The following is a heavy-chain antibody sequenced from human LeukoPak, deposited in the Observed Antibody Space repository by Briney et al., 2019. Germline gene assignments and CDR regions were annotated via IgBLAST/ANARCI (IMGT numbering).Heavy chain of an antibody. CDR2: ISAYNGNT. D-gene: IGHD6-19*01. Sequence: ASVKVSCKASGYTFTSYGISWVRQAPGQGLEWMGWISAYNGNTNYAQKLRGRVTMTTDTSTSTAYMELRSLRSDDTAVYYCARDSGYSSGWYLRIFDYWGQGTLVTVSS. CDR1: GYTFTSYG. V-gene: IGHV1-18*01. J-gene: IGHJ4*02. CDR3: ARDSGYSSGWYLRIFDY.